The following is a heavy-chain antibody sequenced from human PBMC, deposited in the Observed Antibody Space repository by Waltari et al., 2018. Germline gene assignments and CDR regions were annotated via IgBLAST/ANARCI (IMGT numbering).Heavy chain of an antibody. CDR1: GFTFSSYS. CDR3: AKDQWELSTDSVDY. Sequence: EVQLVESGGGLVQPGGSLRLSCAASGFTFSSYSMNWVRQAPGKGLEWVSYISSSSSTIYYADSVKGRFTISRDNSKNTLYLQMNSLRAEDTAVYYCAKDQWELSTDSVDYWGQGTLVTVSS. CDR2: ISSSSSTI. J-gene: IGHJ4*02. D-gene: IGHD1-26*01. V-gene: IGHV3-48*01.